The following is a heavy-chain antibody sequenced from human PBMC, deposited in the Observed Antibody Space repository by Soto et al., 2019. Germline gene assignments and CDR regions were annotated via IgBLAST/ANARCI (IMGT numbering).Heavy chain of an antibody. D-gene: IGHD2-8*01. CDR2: MYYDGTS. V-gene: IGHV4-39*01. J-gene: IGHJ4*02. CDR3: AGRAGVNRAEDY. Sequence: QLLLQESGPGLLKPSETLSLTCSVSGGSIYTLSYYWAWLRQSPGEGLEWLASMYYDGTSYYNQSLQSRVTMSLDPPKNQFSLNLRSVTAADTAVYYCAGRAGVNRAEDYWGRGLLVTVSS. CDR1: GGSIYTLSYY.